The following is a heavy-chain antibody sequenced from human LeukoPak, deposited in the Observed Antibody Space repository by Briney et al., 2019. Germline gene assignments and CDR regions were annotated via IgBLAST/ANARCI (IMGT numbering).Heavy chain of an antibody. D-gene: IGHD2-2*01. CDR1: GYTFTGYY. Sequence: ASVKVSCKASGYTFTGYYMRWVRQAPGQGLEWMGWINPNSGGTNYAQKFQGRVTMTRDTSISTAYMELSRLRSDDAAVYYCARWYCSSTSCSIFDYWGQGTLVTVSS. CDR2: INPNSGGT. CDR3: ARWYCSSTSCSIFDY. J-gene: IGHJ4*02. V-gene: IGHV1-2*02.